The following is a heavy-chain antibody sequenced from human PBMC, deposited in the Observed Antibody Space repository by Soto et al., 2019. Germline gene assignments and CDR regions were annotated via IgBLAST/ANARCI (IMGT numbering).Heavy chain of an antibody. CDR2: IIPIFGTA. D-gene: IGHD6-13*01. Sequence: SVKVSCKASGGTFSSYAISWVRQAPGQGLEWMGGIIPIFGTANYAQKFQGRVTITADESTSTAYMELSSLRSEDTAVYYCARGASSSSSWYSSWAFDIWGQGTMVTVSS. V-gene: IGHV1-69*13. J-gene: IGHJ3*02. CDR1: GGTFSSYA. CDR3: ARGASSSSSWYSSWAFDI.